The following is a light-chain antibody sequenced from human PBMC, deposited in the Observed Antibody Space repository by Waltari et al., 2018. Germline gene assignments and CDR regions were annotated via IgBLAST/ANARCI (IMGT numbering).Light chain of an antibody. Sequence: AIQMTQSPSSLSTSIGDRVTITCRASQGIRNDLGWYQQKPGKAPKLLIYAASSLQSGVPSRFSGSGSGTDFTLTISSLQPEDFATYYCLQDYNYPLTFGGGTKVEIK. CDR3: LQDYNYPLT. CDR2: AAS. J-gene: IGKJ4*01. CDR1: QGIRND. V-gene: IGKV1-6*01.